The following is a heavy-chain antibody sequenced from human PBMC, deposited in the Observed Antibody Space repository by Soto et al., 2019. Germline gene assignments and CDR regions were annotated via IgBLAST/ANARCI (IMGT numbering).Heavy chain of an antibody. CDR3: ARRSRERYFDWENGMDV. D-gene: IGHD3-9*01. J-gene: IGHJ6*02. CDR1: GGSFSGYY. Sequence: QVQLQQWGAGLLKPSETLSLTCAVYGGSFSGYYWSWIRQPPGKGLEWIGEINHSGSTNYNPSLKSRVAISVDTSKNQFSLKLSSVTAADTAVYYCARRSRERYFDWENGMDVWGQGTTVTVSS. CDR2: INHSGST. V-gene: IGHV4-34*01.